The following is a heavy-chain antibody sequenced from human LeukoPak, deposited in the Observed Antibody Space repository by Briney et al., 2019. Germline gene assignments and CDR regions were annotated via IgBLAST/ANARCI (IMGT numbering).Heavy chain of an antibody. CDR2: ISYSGRTI. V-gene: IGHV3-11*01. J-gene: IGHJ6*02. Sequence: PGGSLRLSCAASGFIFSDYYMSWIRQAPGKGLEWVSYISYSGRTIYYADSVKGRFTISRDNVKNSLNLQMNSLRGEDTAVYYCARDKGFLEWFERYGMDVWGQGTTVTVSS. CDR1: GFIFSDYY. D-gene: IGHD3-3*01. CDR3: ARDKGFLEWFERYGMDV.